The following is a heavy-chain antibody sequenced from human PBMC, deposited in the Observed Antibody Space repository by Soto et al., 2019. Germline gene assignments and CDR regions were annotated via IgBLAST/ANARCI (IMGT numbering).Heavy chain of an antibody. Sequence: SETLSLTCAVYGGSFSGYYWSWIRQPPGKGLEWIGEINHSGSTNYNPSLKSRVTISVDTSKNQFSLKLSSVTTADTAVYYCARGRYCSGGSCYGWGYYYYYYMDVWGKGTTVTVSS. D-gene: IGHD2-15*01. CDR2: INHSGST. V-gene: IGHV4-34*01. CDR1: GGSFSGYY. J-gene: IGHJ6*03. CDR3: ARGRYCSGGSCYGWGYYYYYYMDV.